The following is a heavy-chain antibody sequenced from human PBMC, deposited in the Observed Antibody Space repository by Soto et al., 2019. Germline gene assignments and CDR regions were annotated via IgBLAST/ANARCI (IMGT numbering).Heavy chain of an antibody. CDR3: ARGRPSPFYDYVWGSYRRYYYYGMDV. J-gene: IGHJ6*02. V-gene: IGHV4-34*01. Sequence: QVQLQQWGAGLLKPSETLSLTCAVYGGSFSGYYWSWIRQPPGKGLEWIGEINHSGSTNYNPSLKSRVTISVDTSKNQFSLKLSSVTAAVTAVYYCARGRPSPFYDYVWGSYRRYYYYGMDVWGQGTTVTVSS. CDR1: GGSFSGYY. CDR2: INHSGST. D-gene: IGHD3-16*02.